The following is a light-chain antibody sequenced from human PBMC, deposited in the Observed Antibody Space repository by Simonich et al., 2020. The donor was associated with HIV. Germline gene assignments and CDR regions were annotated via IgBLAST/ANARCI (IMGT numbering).Light chain of an antibody. CDR2: DAS. CDR3: QQYGRSPLT. V-gene: IGKV3-20*01. Sequence: ELVFTQSPGTLSLSPGERATISCRSSLIVDSSFLAWYHQKPGLAPRLLMSDASSRATGIPDRFSGSGSGTDFTLTISRLEPEDFAVYYCQQYGRSPLTFGGGTKVEI. J-gene: IGKJ4*01. CDR1: LIVDSSF.